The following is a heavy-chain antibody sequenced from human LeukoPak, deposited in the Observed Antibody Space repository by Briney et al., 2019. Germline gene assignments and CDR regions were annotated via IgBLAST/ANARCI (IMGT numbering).Heavy chain of an antibody. J-gene: IGHJ4*02. D-gene: IGHD6-19*01. CDR2: INHSGST. CDR3: ARRVAVTWRD. Sequence: SETLSLTCAVYGGSFSGYYWSWIRQPPGKGLEWIGEINHSGSTNYNPSLKSRVTISVDTSKNQFSLKLSSVTAADTAVYYCARRVAVTWRDWGQGTLVTVSS. CDR1: GGSFSGYY. V-gene: IGHV4-34*01.